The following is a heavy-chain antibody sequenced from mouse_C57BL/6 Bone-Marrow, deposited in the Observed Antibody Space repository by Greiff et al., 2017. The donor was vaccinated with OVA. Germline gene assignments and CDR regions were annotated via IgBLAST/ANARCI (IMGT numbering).Heavy chain of an antibody. Sequence: VQLVESGAELVKPGASVKISCKASGYAFSSYWMNWVKQRPGKGLEWIGQIYPGDGDTNYNGKFKGKATLTADKSSSTAYMQLSSLTSEDSAVYFCARWIFHYYGSTPYWYFDVWGTGTTVTVSS. D-gene: IGHD1-1*01. V-gene: IGHV1-80*01. CDR2: IYPGDGDT. CDR3: ARWIFHYYGSTPYWYFDV. CDR1: GYAFSSYW. J-gene: IGHJ1*03.